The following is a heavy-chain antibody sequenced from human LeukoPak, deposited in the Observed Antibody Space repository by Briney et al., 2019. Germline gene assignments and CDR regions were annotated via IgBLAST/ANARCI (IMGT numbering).Heavy chain of an antibody. V-gene: IGHV4-34*01. CDR2: INHSGST. CDR3: ARAYGDYVGFDY. Sequence: SETLSLTCAVYGGSFSGYYWSWIRQPPGKGLERIGEINHSGSTNYNPSLKSRVTISVDTSKNQFSLKLSSVTAADTAVYYCARAYGDYVGFDYWGQGTLVTVSS. CDR1: GGSFSGYY. D-gene: IGHD4-17*01. J-gene: IGHJ4*02.